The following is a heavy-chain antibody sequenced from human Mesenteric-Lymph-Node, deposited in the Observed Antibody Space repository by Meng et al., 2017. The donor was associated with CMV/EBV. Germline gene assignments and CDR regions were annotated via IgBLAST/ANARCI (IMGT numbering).Heavy chain of an antibody. CDR1: GFTFSSYA. V-gene: IGHV3-23*01. CDR3: YSYCSSTSCYPHPLDY. J-gene: IGHJ4*02. D-gene: IGHD2-2*01. Sequence: GFTFSSYAMSWVRQAPGKGLEWVSAISGSGGSTYYADSVKGRFTISRDNSKNTLYLQMNSLRAEDTAVYYCYSYCSSTSCYPHPLDYWGQGTLVTVSS. CDR2: ISGSGGST.